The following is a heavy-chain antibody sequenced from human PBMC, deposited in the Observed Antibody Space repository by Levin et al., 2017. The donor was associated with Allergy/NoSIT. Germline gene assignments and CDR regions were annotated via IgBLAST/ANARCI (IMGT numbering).Heavy chain of an antibody. J-gene: IGHJ4*02. V-gene: IGHV1-2*02. CDR3: VRDLGHQPHGVFWDY. CDR2: INPTNGDT. D-gene: IGHD2-2*01. CDR1: GYYFPGYF. Sequence: ASVKVSCKTSGYYFPGYFLHWVRRAPGQGLEWVGWINPTNGDTHFAQRFQGRVTMTRDASISTAYMDLSGLTSGDTAIYYCVRDLGHQPHGVFWDYWGQGPLVTVSS.